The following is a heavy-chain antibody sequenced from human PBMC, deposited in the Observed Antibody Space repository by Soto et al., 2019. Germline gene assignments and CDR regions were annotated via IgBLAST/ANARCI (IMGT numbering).Heavy chain of an antibody. CDR2: ISYDGSKK. D-gene: IGHD2-21*02. Sequence: QVQLVESGGGVVQPGRSLRLSCAASGFIFSNYGMHWVRQAPGKGLEWVAFISYDGSKKYYAVSVKGRFTISRDDSKDTLYLQMNSLRGDDTAVYYCARDSPSLAYCGGDCYSIDYWGQGTLVTVSS. CDR3: ARDSPSLAYCGGDCYSIDY. V-gene: IGHV3-30*03. CDR1: GFIFSNYG. J-gene: IGHJ4*02.